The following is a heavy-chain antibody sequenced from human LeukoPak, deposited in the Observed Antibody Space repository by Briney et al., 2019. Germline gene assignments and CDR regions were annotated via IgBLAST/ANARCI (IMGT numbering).Heavy chain of an antibody. CDR1: GFTFSRYG. Sequence: GGSLRLSCAASGFTFSRYGMHWVRQAPGKGLQWVAVISYDGSNKYYADSVKGRFTISRDNSKNTLYLQMNSLRAEDTAVYYCAKDEGSSWYGSIPFDYWGQGTLVTVSS. CDR3: AKDEGSSWYGSIPFDY. CDR2: ISYDGSNK. V-gene: IGHV3-30*18. D-gene: IGHD6-13*01. J-gene: IGHJ4*02.